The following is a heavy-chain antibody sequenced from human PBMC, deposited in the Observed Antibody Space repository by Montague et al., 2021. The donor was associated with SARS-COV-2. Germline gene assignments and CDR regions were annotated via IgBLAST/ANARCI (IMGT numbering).Heavy chain of an antibody. V-gene: IGHV2-5*02. Sequence: PALVKPTQTLTLTCTFSGFSLSTSGVGVGWIRQPPGKALEWLALIYWDDDKRYSPSLKSRLTITKDTSKNQVVLTMTNMDPVDTATYYCAHRPNCGSGSYSFDYWGQGTLVTVSS. CDR3: AHRPNCGSGSYSFDY. CDR2: IYWDDDK. J-gene: IGHJ4*02. CDR1: GFSLSTSGVG. D-gene: IGHD3-10*01.